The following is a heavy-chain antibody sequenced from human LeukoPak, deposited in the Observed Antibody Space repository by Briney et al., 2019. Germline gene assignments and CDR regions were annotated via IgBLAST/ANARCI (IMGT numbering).Heavy chain of an antibody. D-gene: IGHD6-6*01. CDR3: ARGPYSSSSEWFDP. Sequence: SETLSLTCTVSGGSISSSTYYWGWIRQPPGKGLEWIGSIFYSGSTYYNPSLKSRVTISADTSKNQFSLKLSSVTAADTAVYYCARGPYSSSSEWFDPWGQGTLVTVSS. CDR2: IFYSGST. V-gene: IGHV4-39*01. J-gene: IGHJ5*02. CDR1: GGSISSSTYY.